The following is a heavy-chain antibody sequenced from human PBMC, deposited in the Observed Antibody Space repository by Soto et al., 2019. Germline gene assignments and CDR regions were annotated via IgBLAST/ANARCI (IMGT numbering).Heavy chain of an antibody. CDR3: ARDSGDYEATLDY. Sequence: GGSLRLSCAASGFTFSSYGMHWVRQAPGKGLEWVAVIWYDGSNKYYADSVKGRFTISRDNSKNTLYLQMNSLRAEDTAVYYCARDSGDYEATLDYWGQGTLVTVSS. J-gene: IGHJ4*02. V-gene: IGHV3-33*01. CDR1: GFTFSSYG. D-gene: IGHD4-17*01. CDR2: IWYDGSNK.